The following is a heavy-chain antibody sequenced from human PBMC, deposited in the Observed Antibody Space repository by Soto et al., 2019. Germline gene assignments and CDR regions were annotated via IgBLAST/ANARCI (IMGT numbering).Heavy chain of an antibody. CDR2: IKQDGSEK. CDR3: ARAQSIPVAARDAFDI. J-gene: IGHJ3*02. Sequence: GGSLRLSCAASGFTFSSYWMSWVRHAPGKGLEWVANIKQDGSEKYYVDSVKGRFTISRDNAKNSLYLQMNSLRAEDTAVYYCARAQSIPVAARDAFDIWGQGTMVTVSS. V-gene: IGHV3-7*01. D-gene: IGHD6-6*01. CDR1: GFTFSSYW.